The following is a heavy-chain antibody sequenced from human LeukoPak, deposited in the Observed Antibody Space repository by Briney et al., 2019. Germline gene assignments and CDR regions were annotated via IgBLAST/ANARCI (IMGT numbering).Heavy chain of an antibody. CDR1: GLTVSGNY. CDR3: ARDPYTSSWYWAFDI. CDR2: IYSGGST. V-gene: IGHV3-66*02. D-gene: IGHD6-13*01. J-gene: IGHJ3*02. Sequence: GGSLRLSCAASGLTVSGNYMTWVRQAPGKGLEWVSVIYSGGSTYYADSVKGRFTISRDSSKNTLYLQMNNLRPEDTAVYYCARDPYTSSWYWAFDIWGQGTMVTVSS.